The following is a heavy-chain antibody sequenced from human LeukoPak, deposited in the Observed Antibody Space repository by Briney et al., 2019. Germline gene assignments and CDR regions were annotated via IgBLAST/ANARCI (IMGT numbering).Heavy chain of an antibody. D-gene: IGHD6-19*01. CDR2: SSCDGTKK. CDR3: ARVGNSSGWHDAFGYFDS. J-gene: IGHJ4*02. CDR1: GFNFSSNL. Sequence: PGRSLRLSCAASGFNFSSNLLHWVRQAPGKGLEWVSLSSCDGTKKYYADSVKGRFVISGDNSKNTLYLQMNSLRAGDTAAYYCARVGNSSGWHDAFGYFDSWGQGVLVTVS. V-gene: IGHV3-30*09.